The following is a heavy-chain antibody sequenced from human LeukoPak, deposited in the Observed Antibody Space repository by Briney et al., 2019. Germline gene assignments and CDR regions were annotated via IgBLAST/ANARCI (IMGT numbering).Heavy chain of an antibody. CDR2: VSPADGYA. CDR3: AKDPRVAVSLWSLDY. J-gene: IGHJ4*02. D-gene: IGHD3-3*01. CDR1: GYTFTNFA. V-gene: IGHV1-18*01. Sequence: ASVKVSCKASGYTFTNFAISWVRQAPGQGLEWMGWVSPADGYANYAQKFQDRVTMTTDTSTNTTYMELRGLRSDDTAVYYCAKDPRVAVSLWSLDYWGQGTLVTVSS.